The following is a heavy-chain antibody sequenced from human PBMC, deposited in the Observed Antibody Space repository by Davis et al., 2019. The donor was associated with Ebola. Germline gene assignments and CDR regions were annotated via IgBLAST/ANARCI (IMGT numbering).Heavy chain of an antibody. CDR2: ISYDGSNK. D-gene: IGHD6-19*01. CDR3: ARGAGGWPSHFDY. J-gene: IGHJ4*02. V-gene: IGHV3-30*04. CDR1: GFTFSSYV. Sequence: GGSLRLSCAASGFTFSSYVVHWVRQAPGKGLEWVAVISYDGSNKYYTDSVKGRFTISRDNSRTTLYLQMHSLRPEDTAVYFCARGAGGWPSHFDYWGQGTLVTVSS.